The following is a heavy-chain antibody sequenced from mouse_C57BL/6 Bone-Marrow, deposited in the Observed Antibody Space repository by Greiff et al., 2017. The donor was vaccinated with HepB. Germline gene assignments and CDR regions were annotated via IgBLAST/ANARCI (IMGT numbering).Heavy chain of an antibody. D-gene: IGHD2-2*01. V-gene: IGHV5-17*01. Sequence: DVKLQESGGGLVKPGGSLKLSCAASGFTFSDYGMHWVRQAPEKGLEWVAYISSGSSTIYYADTVKGRFTISRDNAKNTLFLQMTSLRSEDTAMYYCARREVTPYYFDYWGQGTTLTVSS. CDR3: ARREVTPYYFDY. CDR1: GFTFSDYG. J-gene: IGHJ2*01. CDR2: ISSGSSTI.